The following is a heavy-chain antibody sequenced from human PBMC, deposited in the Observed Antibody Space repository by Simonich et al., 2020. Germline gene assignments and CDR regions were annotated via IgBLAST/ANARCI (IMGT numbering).Heavy chain of an antibody. Sequence: GGGLVQPGGSLRLSCAASGFTFSSYAMSWVRQAPGKGLEWVSAISGIGGSTYYADSVKCLFTISRDNSKNTLFRKMNSLRAEDTAVYYCAKDLGERITMIVVVIDAFDIWGQGTMVTVSS. CDR2: ISGIGGST. CDR3: AKDLGERITMIVVVIDAFDI. D-gene: IGHD3-22*01. J-gene: IGHJ3*02. V-gene: IGHV3-23*01. CDR1: GFTFSSYA.